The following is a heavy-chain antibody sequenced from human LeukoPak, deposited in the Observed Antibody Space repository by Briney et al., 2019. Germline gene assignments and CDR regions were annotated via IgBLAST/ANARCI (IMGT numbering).Heavy chain of an antibody. J-gene: IGHJ4*02. Sequence: GRSLRLSCAASGFTFSSYAMYWVRQAPGKGLEWVSSMSVSSGLIYYADSVKGRFTISRDNAKSSLYLQMNRLRVEDTAVYYCAREFAGSASGAGYWGQGTLVTVSS. D-gene: IGHD1-26*01. CDR2: MSVSSGLI. V-gene: IGHV3-21*01. CDR3: AREFAGSASGAGY. CDR1: GFTFSSYA.